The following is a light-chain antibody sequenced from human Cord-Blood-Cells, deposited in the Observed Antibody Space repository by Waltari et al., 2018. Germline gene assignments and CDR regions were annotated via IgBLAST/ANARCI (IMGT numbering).Light chain of an antibody. J-gene: IGKJ2*03. CDR2: DAS. V-gene: IGKV1-33*01. CDR3: QQYDNLPYS. Sequence: DIQMTESPSSLSASVGERVTITCQASHDISNYLNLYQQKPGKAPKLLIYDASNLETGVPSRFSGSGSGTDFTFTISSLQPEDIATYYCQQYDNLPYSFGQGTKLEIK. CDR1: HDISNY.